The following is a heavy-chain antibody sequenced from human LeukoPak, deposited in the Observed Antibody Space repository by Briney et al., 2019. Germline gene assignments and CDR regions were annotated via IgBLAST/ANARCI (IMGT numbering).Heavy chain of an antibody. J-gene: IGHJ4*02. Sequence: SETLSLTCTVSGGSISSYYWSWIRQPAGKGLEWIGRIYTSGTTNYNPSLKSRVTISVDTSKNQFSLKLSSVTAADTAVYYCARGGAATAFSDYWGQGTLVTVSS. CDR1: GGSISSYY. CDR2: IYTSGTT. V-gene: IGHV4-4*07. D-gene: IGHD6-13*01. CDR3: ARGGAATAFSDY.